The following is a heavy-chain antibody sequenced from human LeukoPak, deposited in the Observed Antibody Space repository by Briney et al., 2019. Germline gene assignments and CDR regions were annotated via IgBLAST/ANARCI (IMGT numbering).Heavy chain of an antibody. CDR2: IKHDGSQK. CDR1: GFTFNRYW. Sequence: GGSLRLSCGASGFTFNRYWMSWVRQAPGKRLEWVANIKHDGSQKYYVASVKGRFTISRDNAKNSLYLQMNSLRVEDTAVYFCARDGMGGIKAFDMWGQGTMVTVSS. J-gene: IGHJ3*02. CDR3: ARDGMGGIKAFDM. V-gene: IGHV3-7*05. D-gene: IGHD3-10*01.